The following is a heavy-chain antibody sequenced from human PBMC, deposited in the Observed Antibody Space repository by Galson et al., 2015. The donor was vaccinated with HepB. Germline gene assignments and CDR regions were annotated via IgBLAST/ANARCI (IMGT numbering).Heavy chain of an antibody. D-gene: IGHD2-2*01. Sequence: SLRLSCAGSGFTFNNYGMHWVRQAPGKGLEWVTLISYDGSNKYYADSVKGRFTISRDNSKNTLYLQMNSLRAEDTALYYCGKDINDCSASRCPSVYWYFAMGVWGRGTSVIVSS. CDR2: ISYDGSNK. J-gene: IGHJ6*02. CDR1: GFTFNNYG. CDR3: GKDINDCSASRCPSVYWYFAMGV. V-gene: IGHV3-30*18.